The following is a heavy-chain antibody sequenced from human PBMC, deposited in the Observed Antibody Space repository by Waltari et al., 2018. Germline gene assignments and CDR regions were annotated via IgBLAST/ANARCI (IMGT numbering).Heavy chain of an antibody. CDR3: ARGGWLLRDY. V-gene: IGHV4-34*01. Sequence: QVQLQQWGAGLLKPSETLSLTCAVYGGSFSGYYWSWIRQPPGKGLEWIGEINHSGSTNYNPSLKSRVTISVDTSKNQFSLKLSSVTAADTAVYYCARGGWLLRDYWGQGTLVTVSS. J-gene: IGHJ4*02. D-gene: IGHD3-22*01. CDR2: INHSGST. CDR1: GGSFSGYY.